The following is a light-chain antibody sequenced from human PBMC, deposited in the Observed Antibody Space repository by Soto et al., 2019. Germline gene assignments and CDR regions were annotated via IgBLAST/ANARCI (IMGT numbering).Light chain of an antibody. J-gene: IGKJ1*01. CDR2: RAS. V-gene: IGKV3-15*01. Sequence: EIAMTQSPATLSVSPGERATLSCRASQTVYSNVAWYQQRPGQAPRLLIYRASSRAIDIPARFSGSGSGTEFTLTISSLQSEDSAVYYCQHYQNLWAFGQGTRVEIK. CDR1: QTVYSN. CDR3: QHYQNLWA.